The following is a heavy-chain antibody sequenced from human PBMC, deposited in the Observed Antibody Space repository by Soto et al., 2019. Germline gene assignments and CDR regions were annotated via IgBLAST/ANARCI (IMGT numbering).Heavy chain of an antibody. CDR3: AKGHDIVVVPTVDY. CDR1: GFTFNNYV. J-gene: IGHJ4*02. V-gene: IGHV3-23*01. D-gene: IGHD2-15*01. Sequence: FLRLSCAASGFTFNNYVMSWVRQAPGKGLEWVSGISSTGGGTYYADPVKGRFTISRDNSKNTLYLQMNNLRAGDTALYYCAKGHDIVVVPTVDYWGQGTLVTVSS. CDR2: ISSTGGGT.